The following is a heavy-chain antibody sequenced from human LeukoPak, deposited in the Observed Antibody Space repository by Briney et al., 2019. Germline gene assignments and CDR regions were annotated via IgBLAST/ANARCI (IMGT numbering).Heavy chain of an antibody. Sequence: ASVKVSCKASGYIFTSYNMYWVRQAPGQGLEWMGWINPNSGGTNYAQKFQGRVTMTRDTSISTAYMELSRLRSDDTAVYYCARAPYRSSIWLDPWGQGTLVTVSS. CDR2: INPNSGGT. CDR1: GYIFTSYN. J-gene: IGHJ5*02. CDR3: ARAPYRSSIWLDP. V-gene: IGHV1-2*02. D-gene: IGHD6-6*01.